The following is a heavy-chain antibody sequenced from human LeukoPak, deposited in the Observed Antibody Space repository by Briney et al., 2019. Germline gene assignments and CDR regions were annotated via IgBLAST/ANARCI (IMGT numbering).Heavy chain of an antibody. J-gene: IGHJ4*02. V-gene: IGHV7-4-1*02. D-gene: IGHD6-13*01. CDR2: INTNTGNP. Sequence: ASAKVSCKASGYTFTSYAMNWVRQAPGQGLEWMGWINTNTGNPTYAQGFTGRFVFSLDTSVSTAYLQISSLKAEDTAVYYCARDIPEPIAAAGLCFDYWGQGTLVTVSS. CDR1: GYTFTSYA. CDR3: ARDIPEPIAAAGLCFDY.